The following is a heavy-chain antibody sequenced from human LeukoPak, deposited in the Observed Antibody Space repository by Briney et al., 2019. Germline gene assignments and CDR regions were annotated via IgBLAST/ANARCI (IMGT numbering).Heavy chain of an antibody. D-gene: IGHD1-26*01. V-gene: IGHV4-34*01. CDR3: ASSVGSTDY. CDR1: GESLTKYY. J-gene: IGHJ4*02. CDR2: INHRGST. Sequence: SETLSLTCAVYGESLTKYYWTWIRQSPGKGLEWIGEINHRGSTNLNPSLKSRVTLSVDTSKHQFSLKLTSVTAADAAVYYCASSVGSTDYWGQGTLVTVSS.